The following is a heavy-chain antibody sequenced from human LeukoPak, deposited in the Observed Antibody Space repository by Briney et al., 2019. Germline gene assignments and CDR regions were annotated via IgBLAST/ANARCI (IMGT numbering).Heavy chain of an antibody. D-gene: IGHD5-12*01. Sequence: VASVTVSCKAAGYTFTSKARHRVPQAPGQRIEGMGWINAGNGNTKYSQKFQGRVTITRDTSASTAYMELSSLRSEDTAVYYCARDRNYSGYEPWGQGTLVTVSS. CDR1: GYTFTSKA. J-gene: IGHJ5*02. CDR3: ARDRNYSGYEP. V-gene: IGHV1-3*01. CDR2: INAGNGNT.